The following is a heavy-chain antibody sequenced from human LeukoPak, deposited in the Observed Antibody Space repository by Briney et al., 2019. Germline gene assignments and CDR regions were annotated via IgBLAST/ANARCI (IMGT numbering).Heavy chain of an antibody. V-gene: IGHV4-30-2*01. D-gene: IGHD4-17*01. Sequence: SETLSLTCAVSGGSISSGGYSWSWIRQPPGKGLEWIGYIYHSGSTYYNPSLKSRVTISVDRSKNQFSLKLSSVTAADTAVYYCARATTVTTYYDYWGQGTLVTVSS. J-gene: IGHJ4*02. CDR1: GGSISSGGYS. CDR3: ARATTVTTYYDY. CDR2: IYHSGST.